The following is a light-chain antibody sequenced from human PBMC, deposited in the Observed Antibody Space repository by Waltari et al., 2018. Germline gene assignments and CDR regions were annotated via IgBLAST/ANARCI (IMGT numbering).Light chain of an antibody. CDR1: QTITYF. V-gene: IGKV1-5*03. J-gene: IGKJ1*01. Sequence: DIQMTQSPSTLSAFVGDRVTITCRAIQTITYFLAWYQQIPGKAPKLVIYKASSLQSGVPSRFSGSGSGTEFTLTISSLQPEDFATYYCQQYRTYPWTFGQGTRVEVK. CDR3: QQYRTYPWT. CDR2: KAS.